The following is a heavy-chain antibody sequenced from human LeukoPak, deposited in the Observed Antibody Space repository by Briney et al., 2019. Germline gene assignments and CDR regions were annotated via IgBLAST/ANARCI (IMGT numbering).Heavy chain of an antibody. V-gene: IGHV1-69*13. J-gene: IGHJ5*02. CDR3: ARDPQSYFDWLSYANWFDP. CDR1: GGTLSSYA. D-gene: IGHD3-9*01. Sequence: ASVKVSCKASGGTLSSYAISWVRQAPGQGLEWMGGVIPIFGTANYAQKFQGRVTITADESTSTAYMELSSLRSEDTAVYYCARDPQSYFDWLSYANWFDPWGQGTLVTVSS. CDR2: VIPIFGTA.